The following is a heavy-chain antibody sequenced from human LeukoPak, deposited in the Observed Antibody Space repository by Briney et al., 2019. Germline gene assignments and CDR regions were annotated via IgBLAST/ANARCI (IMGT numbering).Heavy chain of an antibody. Sequence: PGGSLRLSCAASGFTFDDYAMHWVRQAPGKGLEWVANIKQDGSEKYYVDSVKGRFTMSRDNGKNSVYLQTSSLGGEDTAVYYCARDSGRAGESESGYYDYWGLGTVVTVSS. CDR3: ARDSGRAGESESGYYDY. CDR1: GFTFDDYA. CDR2: IKQDGSEK. J-gene: IGHJ4*02. V-gene: IGHV3-7*01. D-gene: IGHD3-22*01.